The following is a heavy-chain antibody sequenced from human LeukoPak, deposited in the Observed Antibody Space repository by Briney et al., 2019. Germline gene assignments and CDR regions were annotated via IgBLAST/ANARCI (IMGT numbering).Heavy chain of an antibody. Sequence: SETLSLTCAVSGGSISSGGYSWSWIRQPPGKGLEWIGYIYHSGSTYYNPSLKSRVTISVDRSKNQFSLKLSSVTAADTAVYYCARDRGYGTFDYWGQGTLVTVSS. CDR3: ARDRGYGTFDY. CDR1: GGSISSGGYS. V-gene: IGHV4-30-2*01. CDR2: IYHSGST. J-gene: IGHJ4*02. D-gene: IGHD5-12*01.